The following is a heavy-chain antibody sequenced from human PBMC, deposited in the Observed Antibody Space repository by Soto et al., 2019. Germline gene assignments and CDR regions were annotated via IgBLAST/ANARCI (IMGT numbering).Heavy chain of an antibody. D-gene: IGHD3-22*01. CDR2: IYYRGST. CDR1: GGTINSYY. J-gene: IGHJ3*02. Sequence: SETLSLTCSLSGGTINSYYWSWIRQPPGKGLEWIGYIYYRGSTSYNPSLKSRVTISVDTSKNKFSLKLRSVSAADTAVYYCERELGHYDSSGKHDALDIWGQGTMVTVSS. CDR3: ERELGHYDSSGKHDALDI. V-gene: IGHV4-59*01.